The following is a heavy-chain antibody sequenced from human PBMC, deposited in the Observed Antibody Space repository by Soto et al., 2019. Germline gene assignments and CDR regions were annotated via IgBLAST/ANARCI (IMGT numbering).Heavy chain of an antibody. CDR1: GFTFSDYY. CDR3: ARAPYSSGWYDYYYGMDV. V-gene: IGHV3-11*01. J-gene: IGHJ6*02. D-gene: IGHD6-19*01. Sequence: QVQLVESGGGLVKPGGSLRLSCAASGFTFSDYYMSWIRQAPGKGLEWVSYITSGSTIYYADSVKGRFTIYRDNAKNSLYLQMNSLRAEDTAVYYCARAPYSSGWYDYYYGMDVWGQGTTVTVSS. CDR2: ITSGSTI.